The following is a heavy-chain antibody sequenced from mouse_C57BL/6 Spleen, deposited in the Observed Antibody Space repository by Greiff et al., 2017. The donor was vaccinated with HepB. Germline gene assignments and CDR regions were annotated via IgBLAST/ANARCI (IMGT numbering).Heavy chain of an antibody. V-gene: IGHV1-72*01. D-gene: IGHD3-2*02. Sequence: QVQLQQPGAELVKPGASVKLSCKASGYTFTSYWMHWVKQRPGRGLEWIGRIDPNSGGTKYNEKFKSKATLAVDKPSSTAYMQLSSLTSEDSAVYYCARSAQASYYYAMDYWGQGTSVTVSS. CDR2: IDPNSGGT. CDR1: GYTFTSYW. J-gene: IGHJ4*01. CDR3: ARSAQASYYYAMDY.